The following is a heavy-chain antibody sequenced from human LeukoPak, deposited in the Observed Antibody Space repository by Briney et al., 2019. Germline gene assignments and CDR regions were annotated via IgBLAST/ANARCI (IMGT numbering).Heavy chain of an antibody. J-gene: IGHJ4*02. CDR2: IASDGTI. Sequence: GGSLRLSCAASGFTFSSYSMNWVRQAPGKGLEWVAFIASDGTIEYADSVKGRFTLSRDNARNSLYLFMKSLRVEDTAVYYCARAAQVTGRPNLGGHFDYWGQGTLVTVSS. CDR1: GFTFSSYS. D-gene: IGHD6-6*01. V-gene: IGHV3-21*04. CDR3: ARAAQVTGRPNLGGHFDY.